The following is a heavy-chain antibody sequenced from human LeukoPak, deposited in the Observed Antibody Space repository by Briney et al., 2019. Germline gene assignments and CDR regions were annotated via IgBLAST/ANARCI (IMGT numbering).Heavy chain of an antibody. CDR1: GYTFTSYA. V-gene: IGHV1-3*01. CDR2: INAGNGNT. CDR3: ARDNISYYNFWSGYGTNNWFDP. Sequence: GASVKVSCKASGYTFTSYAMHWLRQAPGQRLEWMGWINAGNGNTKYSQKFQGRVTITRDTSASTAYMELSSLRSEDTAVYYCARDNISYYNFWSGYGTNNWFDPWGQGTLVTVSS. D-gene: IGHD3-3*01. J-gene: IGHJ5*02.